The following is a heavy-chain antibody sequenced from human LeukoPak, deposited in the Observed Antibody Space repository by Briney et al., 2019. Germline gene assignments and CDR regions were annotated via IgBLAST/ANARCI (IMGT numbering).Heavy chain of an antibody. CDR3: AKDSRAMFRGVINY. Sequence: PGGSVRLSCAASGFTFSSYDMSWVRQAPGKGLEWVAGISGSGGSTYYSDSVKGRFTISRDNSKNSLYLQMNSLRAEDTAVYYCAKDSRAMFRGVINYWGQGTLVTVSS. J-gene: IGHJ4*02. V-gene: IGHV3-23*01. CDR2: ISGSGGST. CDR1: GFTFSSYD. D-gene: IGHD3-10*01.